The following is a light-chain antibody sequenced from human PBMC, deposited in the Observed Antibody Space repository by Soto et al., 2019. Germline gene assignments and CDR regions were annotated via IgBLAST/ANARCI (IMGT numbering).Light chain of an antibody. Sequence: EIVLTQSPGTQSLSPGERATLSCRASQSISSSYLAWYQQKPGQAPRLLIYGASSRATGISDRFSGSGSGTDFTLTISRLEPEDFAVYYCQQYGSSPPRTFGQGTKVEIK. J-gene: IGKJ1*01. CDR1: QSISSSY. CDR3: QQYGSSPPRT. V-gene: IGKV3-20*01. CDR2: GAS.